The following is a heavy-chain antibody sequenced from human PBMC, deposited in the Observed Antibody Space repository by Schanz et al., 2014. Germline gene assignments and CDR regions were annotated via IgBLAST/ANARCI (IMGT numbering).Heavy chain of an antibody. CDR2: ISWNSGNI. J-gene: IGHJ6*02. CDR1: GFTFDDHA. V-gene: IGHV3-9*01. Sequence: EVQLVESGGGLVQPGRSLRLSCAASGFTFDDHAMHWVRQVPGKGLEWVSGISWNSGNIAYADSVKGRFTISRDNAKNSLYLQMNSLRPEDTALYYCARQRSYFYAMDVWGQGTTVTVSS. CDR3: ARQRSYFYAMDV.